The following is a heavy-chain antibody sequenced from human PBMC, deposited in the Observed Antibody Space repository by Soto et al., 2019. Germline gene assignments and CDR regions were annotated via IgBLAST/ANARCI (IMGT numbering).Heavy chain of an antibody. V-gene: IGHV4-34*01. Sequence: QVQLQQWGAGLLKPSETLSLTCAVYGGSFSGYYWSWIRQPPGKGLEWIGEINHSGSTNYNPSLKGRVNISVDTSKNPFSLKLSFGTAGETAVYYCARGGGGIVVVPGGGTGYYYYYYMDVWGKGTTVTVSS. D-gene: IGHD2-2*01. CDR2: INHSGST. CDR3: ARGGGGIVVVPGGGTGYYYYYYMDV. J-gene: IGHJ6*03. CDR1: GGSFSGYY.